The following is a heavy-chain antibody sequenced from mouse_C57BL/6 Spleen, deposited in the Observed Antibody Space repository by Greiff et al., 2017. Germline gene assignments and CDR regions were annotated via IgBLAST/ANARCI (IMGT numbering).Heavy chain of an antibody. J-gene: IGHJ4*01. D-gene: IGHD2-1*01. V-gene: IGHV1-62-2*01. Sequence: VKLMESGAELVKPGASVKLSCKASGYTFTEYTIHWVKQRSGQGLEWIGWFYPGSGSIKYNEKFKDKATLTADKSSSTVYMELSRLTSEDSAVYFCARHLYYGNYDYAMDYWGQGTSVTVSS. CDR2: FYPGSGSI. CDR1: GYTFTEYT. CDR3: ARHLYYGNYDYAMDY.